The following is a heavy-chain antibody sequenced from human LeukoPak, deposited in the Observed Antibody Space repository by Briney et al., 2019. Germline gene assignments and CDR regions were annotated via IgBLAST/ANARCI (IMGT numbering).Heavy chain of an antibody. CDR1: GGSISNYY. D-gene: IGHD6-13*01. Sequence: SETLSLTCTVSGGSISNYYWSWIRQPPGKGLEWIGYIYYSGTTNYNPSLKSRVTISVDTSKNQFSLKLNSVTAADTAVYYCARGVYIAAAQYGYWGQGTLVTVSS. CDR3: ARGVYIAAAQYGY. V-gene: IGHV4-59*01. CDR2: IYYSGTT. J-gene: IGHJ4*02.